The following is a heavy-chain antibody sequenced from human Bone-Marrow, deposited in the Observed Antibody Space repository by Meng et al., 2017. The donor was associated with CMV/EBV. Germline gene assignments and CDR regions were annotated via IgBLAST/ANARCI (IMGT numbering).Heavy chain of an antibody. CDR3: ARDLVKKGGFRPITIFGVVYQPGDS. CDR2: VSYDGTNK. D-gene: IGHD3-3*01. CDR1: GFTFRSHA. V-gene: IGHV3-30-3*01. J-gene: IGHJ5*01. Sequence: LKISCAASGFTFRSHAMHWVRQAPGKGLEWVAVVSYDGTNKYHADSVKGRFTISRDNSKNTLFLQMSSLRTEDTAVYYCARDLVKKGGFRPITIFGVVYQPGDSWGQGTLVTVSS.